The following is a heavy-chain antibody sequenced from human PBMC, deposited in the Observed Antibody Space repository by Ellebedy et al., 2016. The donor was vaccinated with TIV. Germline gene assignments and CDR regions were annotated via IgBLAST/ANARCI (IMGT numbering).Heavy chain of an antibody. V-gene: IGHV3-21*01. CDR2: IGSSSHFK. Sequence: GGSLRLXCVASGFTFTSYDLHWVRQAPGQGLQWVSSIGSSSHFKYYADSVQGRFTVSRDNSKTSLYLQMNTLRAEDTAVYYCARGRGAENFFDYWGRGILVTVSS. D-gene: IGHD4/OR15-4a*01. CDR1: GFTFTSYD. CDR3: ARGRGAENFFDY. J-gene: IGHJ4*02.